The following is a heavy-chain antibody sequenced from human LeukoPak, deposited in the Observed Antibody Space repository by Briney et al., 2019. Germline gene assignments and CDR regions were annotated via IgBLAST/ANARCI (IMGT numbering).Heavy chain of an antibody. J-gene: IGHJ3*02. CDR1: GLTFRNHG. D-gene: IGHD3-16*02. V-gene: IGHV3-21*01. CDR3: ARDAADAAGGVMITFGGVIVDHAFDI. Sequence: PGGSLRLSCTESGLTFRNHGIHWVRQAPGKGLEWVSSISSSSSYIYYADSVKGRFTISRDNAKNSLYLQMNSLRAEDTSVYYCARDAADAAGGVMITFGGVIVDHAFDIWGQGTMVTVSS. CDR2: ISSSSSYI.